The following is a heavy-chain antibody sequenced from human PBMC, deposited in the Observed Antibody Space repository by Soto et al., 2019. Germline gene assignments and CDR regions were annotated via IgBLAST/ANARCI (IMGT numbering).Heavy chain of an antibody. D-gene: IGHD2-15*01. Sequence: EVQLVESGGGLVKPGGSLRLSCAVSGLIFSDAWLGWVRQSPGKGLEWIGRIKSKNDGGTIDYAAPMKARFTISRDDSKQMMFLQMDSLKVEDTAIYYCITDDVRWSHWGHGTLVSVSS. J-gene: IGHJ4*01. CDR1: GLIFSDAW. CDR2: IKSKNDGGTI. CDR3: ITDDVRWSH. V-gene: IGHV3-15*01.